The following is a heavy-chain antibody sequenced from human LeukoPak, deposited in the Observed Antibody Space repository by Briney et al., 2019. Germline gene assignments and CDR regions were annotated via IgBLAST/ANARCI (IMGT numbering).Heavy chain of an antibody. CDR2: IHHSGFT. D-gene: IGHD4-23*01. Sequence: SETLSLTCAVYGGSLSGFYWSWIRQPPGRGREWMGEIHHSGFTNYNPAPKSRVTISVDTPKAQFSLNLTSVTPAAAASYYCAMGGKPIYWGQGTLVTVSS. V-gene: IGHV4-34*01. J-gene: IGHJ4*02. CDR3: AMGGKPIY. CDR1: GGSLSGFY.